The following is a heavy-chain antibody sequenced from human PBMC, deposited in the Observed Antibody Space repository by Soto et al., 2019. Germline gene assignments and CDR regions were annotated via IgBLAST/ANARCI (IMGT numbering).Heavy chain of an antibody. J-gene: IGHJ5*02. CDR2: IYHTGST. CDR1: GGSISSSQW. D-gene: IGHD2-2*01. V-gene: IGHV4-4*02. CDR3: ARPLGYCSATSCPGGWLDP. Sequence: QVQLQESGPGLVKPSGTLSLTCAVSGGSISSSQWWSWVRQSPGKGLEWIGEIYHTGSTNYNPSLKSRVTMSGDKAKNQFSLKLSSVTAADTAVYYCARPLGYCSATSCPGGWLDPWGQGTLVTVSS.